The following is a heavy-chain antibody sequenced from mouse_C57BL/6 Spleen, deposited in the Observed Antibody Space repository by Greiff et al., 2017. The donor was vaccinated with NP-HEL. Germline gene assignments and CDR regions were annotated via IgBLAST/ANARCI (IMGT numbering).Heavy chain of an antibody. D-gene: IGHD1-1*01. CDR3: ARRFITTVVARNYAMDY. CDR2: INPYNGGT. J-gene: IGHJ4*01. V-gene: IGHV1-19*01. CDR1: GYTFTDYY. Sequence: VQLQQSGPVLVKPGASVKMSCKASGYTFTDYYMNWVKQSHGKSLEWIGVINPYNGGTSYNQKFKGKATLTVDKSSSTAYMELNSLTSEDSAVYYCARRFITTVVARNYAMDYWGQGTSVTVSS.